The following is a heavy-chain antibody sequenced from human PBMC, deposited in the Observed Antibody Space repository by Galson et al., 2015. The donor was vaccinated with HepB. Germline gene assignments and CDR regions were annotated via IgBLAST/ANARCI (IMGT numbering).Heavy chain of an antibody. CDR3: ARATSSVSNYAMDV. J-gene: IGHJ6*02. Sequence: TLSLTCTVSGGSFSSGGYSWTWIRQHPGEGLEWLGYIFHSGSTHYSPSLKSRLAISLDTSKNLFSLSLTSVTAADTAVYYCARATSSVSNYAMDVWGQGTTVTVSS. CDR1: GGSFSSGGYS. CDR2: IFHSGST. V-gene: IGHV4-31*03.